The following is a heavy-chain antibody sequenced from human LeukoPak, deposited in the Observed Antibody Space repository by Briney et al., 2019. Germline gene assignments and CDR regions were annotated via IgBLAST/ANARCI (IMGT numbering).Heavy chain of an antibody. V-gene: IGHV1-69*06. CDR1: GGTFSSYA. D-gene: IGHD2-8*01. CDR3: AGGQFRYCTNGVCYTLGDAFDI. CDR2: IIPIFGTA. Sequence: ASVKVSCKASGGTFSSYAISWVRQAPGQGLEWMGGIIPIFGTANYAQKLQGRVTITADKSTSTAYMELSSLRAEDTAVYYCAGGQFRYCTNGVCYTLGDAFDIWGQGTMVTVSS. J-gene: IGHJ3*02.